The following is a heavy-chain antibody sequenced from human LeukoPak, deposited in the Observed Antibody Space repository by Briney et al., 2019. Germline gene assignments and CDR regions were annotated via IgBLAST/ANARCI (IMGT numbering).Heavy chain of an antibody. V-gene: IGHV3-23*01. CDR1: GFTFSSYA. Sequence: GSLRLSCAASGFTFSSYAMHWVRQAPGKGLEWVSAISGSGGSTYYADSVKGRFTISRDNSKNTLYLQMNSLRAEDTAVYYCARISSGWYGYYFDYWGQGTLVTVSS. CDR3: ARISSGWYGYYFDY. D-gene: IGHD6-19*01. J-gene: IGHJ4*02. CDR2: ISGSGGST.